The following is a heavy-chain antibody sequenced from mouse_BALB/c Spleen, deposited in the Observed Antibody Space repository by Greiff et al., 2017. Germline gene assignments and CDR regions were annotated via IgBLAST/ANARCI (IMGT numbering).Heavy chain of an antibody. Sequence: VQLQQSGAELVKPGASVKLSCTASGFNIKDTYMHWVKQRPEQGLQWIGRIDPANGNTKYDPKFQGKATITADTSSNTAYLQLSSLTSEDTAVYYCASLLTTAHFDYWGQGTTLTVSS. D-gene: IGHD1-2*01. V-gene: IGHV14-3*02. CDR1: GFNIKDTY. J-gene: IGHJ2*01. CDR3: ASLLTTAHFDY. CDR2: IDPANGNT.